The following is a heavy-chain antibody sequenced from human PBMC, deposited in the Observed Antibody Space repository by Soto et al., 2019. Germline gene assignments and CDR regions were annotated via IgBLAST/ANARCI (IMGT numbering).Heavy chain of an antibody. CDR2: IYYSGST. J-gene: IGHJ4*02. V-gene: IGHV4-31*03. D-gene: IGHD1-26*01. CDR1: GGSISSGGYY. CDR3: ARAVSGHYYFDY. Sequence: SETLSLTCTVSGGSISSGGYYWSWIRQHPGKGLEWIGYIYYSGSTYYNPSLKSRVTISVDTSKNQFSLKLSSVTAADMAVYYCARAVSGHYYFDYWGQGTLVTVSS.